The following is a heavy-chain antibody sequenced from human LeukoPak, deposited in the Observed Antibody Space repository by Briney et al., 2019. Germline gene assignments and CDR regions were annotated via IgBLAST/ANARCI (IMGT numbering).Heavy chain of an antibody. CDR2: ISRTSSYI. D-gene: IGHD2-15*01. CDR3: ARVLETDCSGGSCYSGLDH. Sequence: GGSLRLSCAASGFTFSRYNMKWVSQAPGKGLEWVSSISRTSSYIYYADSVKGRFTISRDNAQNSLYLQMNSLRVEDTAVYYCARVLETDCSGGSCYSGLDHWGQGTLVTVSS. CDR1: GFTFSRYN. V-gene: IGHV3-21*01. J-gene: IGHJ4*02.